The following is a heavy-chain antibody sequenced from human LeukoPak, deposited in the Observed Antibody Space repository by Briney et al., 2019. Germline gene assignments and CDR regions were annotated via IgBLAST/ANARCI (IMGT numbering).Heavy chain of an antibody. V-gene: IGHV4-59*01. J-gene: IGHJ4*02. D-gene: IGHD3-3*01. CDR3: ARVNSRTIDY. CDR2: IYSIGST. Sequence: PSETLSLTCTVSAGSISIYYWSWIRQAPGRGLEWIGYIYSIGSTNYNPSLKSRVTMSVDTSKNQFSLKLSSVTAADTAVYYCARVNSRTIDYWGQGTLVTVSS. CDR1: AGSISIYY.